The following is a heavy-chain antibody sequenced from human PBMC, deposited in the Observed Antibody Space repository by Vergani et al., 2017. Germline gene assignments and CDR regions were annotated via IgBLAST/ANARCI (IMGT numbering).Heavy chain of an antibody. CDR1: GYTFTSYG. V-gene: IGHV1-18*01. J-gene: IGHJ4*02. CDR3: ARDLEGLAAPNLVIGFYY. D-gene: IGHD6-19*01. Sequence: QVQLVQSGAEVKKPGASVKVSCKASGYTFTSYGISWVRQAPGQGLEWMGWISAYNGNTNYAQKLQGRVTMTKDTSTSTAYMELRSLRSDDTAVYYCARDLEGLAAPNLVIGFYYWGQGTLVTVSS. CDR2: ISAYNGNT.